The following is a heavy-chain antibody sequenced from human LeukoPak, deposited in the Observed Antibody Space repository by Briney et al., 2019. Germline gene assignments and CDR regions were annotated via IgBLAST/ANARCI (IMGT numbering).Heavy chain of an antibody. CDR1: GGSISSGSYY. V-gene: IGHV4-61*02. D-gene: IGHD1-26*01. CDR2: IYTSGST. CDR3: ARWLVEVIVGATQVV. Sequence: SETLSLTCTVSGGSISSGSYYWSWIRQPAGKGLEWIGRIYTSGSTNYNPSLKSRVTISVDTSKNQFSLKLSSVTAADTAVYYCARWLVEVIVGATQVVWGQGTLVTVSS. J-gene: IGHJ4*02.